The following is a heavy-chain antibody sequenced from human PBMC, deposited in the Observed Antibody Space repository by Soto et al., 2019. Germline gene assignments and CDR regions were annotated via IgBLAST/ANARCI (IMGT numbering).Heavy chain of an antibody. CDR1: GGSISSSSFH. D-gene: IGHD2-8*01. CDR3: ARNADCTRPGCIVGWFDP. CDR2: IYYSGST. Sequence: SETLSLTCTVSGGSISSSSFHWGWIRQPPGKGLEWIGSIYYSGSTYYSPSLKSRVTISVDTSKNQFSLKLSSVTAADTAMYYCARNADCTRPGCIVGWFDPWGPGTLVTVSS. V-gene: IGHV4-39*07. J-gene: IGHJ5*02.